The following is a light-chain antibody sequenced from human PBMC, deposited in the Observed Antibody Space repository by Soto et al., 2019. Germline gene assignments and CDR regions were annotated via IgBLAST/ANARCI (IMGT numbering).Light chain of an antibody. J-gene: IGLJ1*01. Sequence: SYELTQPPSGSVAPGQTARITCGGDIIGRNSVHWYQQKPGQAPVLFVYDDVDRPSGIPERFSGSNSGNTATLSISRVEDGDEADYYCQVWDIGSDLYVFGTGTKLTVL. CDR1: IIGRNS. CDR2: DDV. CDR3: QVWDIGSDLYV. V-gene: IGLV3-21*02.